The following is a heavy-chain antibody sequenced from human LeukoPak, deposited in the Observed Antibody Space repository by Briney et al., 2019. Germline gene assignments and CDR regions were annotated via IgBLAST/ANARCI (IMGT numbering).Heavy chain of an antibody. J-gene: IGHJ4*02. CDR1: GFTFSNAW. D-gene: IGHD6-13*01. CDR3: ARLGIITAAGSNDY. V-gene: IGHV3-53*01. Sequence: PGGSLRPSCAASGFTFSNAWMSWVRQAPGKGLEWVSVIYSGGSTYYADSVKGRFTVSRDNAKNSLYLQMNSLRAEDTAVYYCARLGIITAAGSNDYWGQGTMVTVSS. CDR2: IYSGGST.